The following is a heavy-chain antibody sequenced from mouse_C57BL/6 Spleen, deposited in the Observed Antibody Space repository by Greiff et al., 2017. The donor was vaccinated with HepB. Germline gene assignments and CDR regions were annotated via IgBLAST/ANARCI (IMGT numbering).Heavy chain of an antibody. CDR3: ARGTLYDYAWFAY. J-gene: IGHJ3*01. CDR1: GYTFTSYW. V-gene: IGHV1-55*01. CDR2: IYPGSGST. D-gene: IGHD2-4*01. Sequence: QVQLQQSGAELVKPGASVKMSCKASGYTFTSYWITWVKQRPGQGLEWIGDIYPGSGSTNYNEKFKSKATLTVDTSSSTAYMQLSSLTSEDSAVYYCARGTLYDYAWFAYWGQGTLVTVSA.